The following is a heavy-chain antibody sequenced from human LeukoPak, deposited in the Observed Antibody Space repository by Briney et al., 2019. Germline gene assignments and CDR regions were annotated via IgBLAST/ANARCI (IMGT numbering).Heavy chain of an antibody. Sequence: GGSLRLSCAASGFTFSSYWMPWVRQAPGKGLVWVSRINSDGSSTSYADSVKGRFTISRDNAKNTLYLQMNSLRAEDTAVYYCARVGCSGGSRYSTVGYWGQGTLVTVSS. CDR1: GFTFSSYW. CDR2: INSDGSST. J-gene: IGHJ4*02. CDR3: ARVGCSGGSRYSTVGY. V-gene: IGHV3-74*01. D-gene: IGHD2-15*01.